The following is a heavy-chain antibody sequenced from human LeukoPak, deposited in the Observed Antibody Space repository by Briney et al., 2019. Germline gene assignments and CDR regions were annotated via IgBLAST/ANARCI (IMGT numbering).Heavy chain of an antibody. D-gene: IGHD3-10*01. Sequence: PGGSLRLSCAASGFTFSSHWMHWVRQAPGKGLVGVSRINIDGSSTSYADSVKGRFTISRDNAKNTLYLQMNSLRAEDTAVYYCARGPPYGSGSYYPGDYWGQGTLVTVSS. J-gene: IGHJ4*02. CDR2: INIDGSST. V-gene: IGHV3-74*01. CDR1: GFTFSSHW. CDR3: ARGPPYGSGSYYPGDY.